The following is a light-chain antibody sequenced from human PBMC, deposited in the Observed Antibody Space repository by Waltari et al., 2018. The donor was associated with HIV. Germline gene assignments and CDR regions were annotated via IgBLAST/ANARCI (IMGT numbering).Light chain of an antibody. V-gene: IGLV7-46*01. J-gene: IGLJ3*02. CDR1: TGPVTSVHY. CDR2: DTN. Sequence: QAVVTKEPSLPVSPGGTVTLTCGSSTGPVTSVHYPYWFQQKADQEPKTLIFDTNDKHSRTPARFAGSLLGGKAALTLSGAEPEDEADYYCMLSYTVGAFWVFGGGTKLTVL. CDR3: MLSYTVGAFWV.